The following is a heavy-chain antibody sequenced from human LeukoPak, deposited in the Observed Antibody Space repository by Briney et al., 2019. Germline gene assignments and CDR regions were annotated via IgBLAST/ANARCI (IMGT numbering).Heavy chain of an antibody. D-gene: IGHD1-26*01. Sequence: PGGSLRLSCAASGFTFDDYGMSWVRQAPGKGLEWVSGINWNGGSTGYADSVKGRFTISRDNAKNSLYLQMNSLRAEDTALYYCARASSYLNWDDAFDIWGPGTMVTVSS. CDR3: ARASSYLNWDDAFDI. CDR1: GFTFDDYG. V-gene: IGHV3-20*04. CDR2: INWNGGST. J-gene: IGHJ3*02.